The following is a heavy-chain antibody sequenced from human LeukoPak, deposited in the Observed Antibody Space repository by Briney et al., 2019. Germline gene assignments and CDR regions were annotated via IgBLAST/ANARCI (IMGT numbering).Heavy chain of an antibody. Sequence: GGSLRLSCTASGFTFGDYAMSWVRQAPGKGLEWVGFIRSKAYGGTTEYAASVKGRFTIPRDDSKSIAYLQMNSLKTEDTAVYYCTRWTAAFDYWGQGTLVTVSS. CDR2: IRSKAYGGTT. V-gene: IGHV3-49*04. D-gene: IGHD3/OR15-3a*01. CDR3: TRWTAAFDY. J-gene: IGHJ4*02. CDR1: GFTFGDYA.